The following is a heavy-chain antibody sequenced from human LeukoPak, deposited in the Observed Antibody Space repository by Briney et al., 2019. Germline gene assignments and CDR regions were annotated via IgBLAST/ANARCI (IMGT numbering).Heavy chain of an antibody. CDR2: INHSGST. V-gene: IGHV4-34*01. CDR3: ARDPYT. Sequence: SSETLSLTCAGYGGSFSGYYWSWIRQPPGKGLEWIGEINHSGSTNYNPSLKSRVTISVDTSKNQFSLKLSSVTAAYTAVYSCARDPYTWGQGTLVTVSS. CDR1: GGSFSGYY. D-gene: IGHD2-2*02. J-gene: IGHJ4*02.